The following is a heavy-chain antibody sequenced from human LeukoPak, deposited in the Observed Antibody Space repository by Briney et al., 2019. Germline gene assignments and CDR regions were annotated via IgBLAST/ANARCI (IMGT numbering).Heavy chain of an antibody. CDR3: ARDIVGKAGDF. Sequence: GGSLRLSCAASGFTFSDYYMSWIRQAPGKGLEWVAYITSSGDDIYYADSVKGRFTISRDNAKNALFLRMNSLRVEDTATYYCARDIVGKAGDFWGQGTLVSVSS. CDR1: GFTFSDYY. V-gene: IGHV3-11*01. CDR2: ITSSGDDI. D-gene: IGHD1-26*01. J-gene: IGHJ4*02.